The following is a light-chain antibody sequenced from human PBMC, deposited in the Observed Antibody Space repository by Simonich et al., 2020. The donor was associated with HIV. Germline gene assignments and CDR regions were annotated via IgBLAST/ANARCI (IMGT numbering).Light chain of an antibody. CDR1: NNGSTS. V-gene: IGLV3-21*03. CDR3: QVWDISSDHYV. Sequence: SYVLPQPPSVSVAPGKTARITCGGNNNGSTSVHWYTQKPCQAPVLVVSDDSDRPSGIPDRFSGSNAGNTATLTISRVEAGDEADYYCQVWDISSDHYVFGTGTKVTVL. J-gene: IGLJ1*01. CDR2: DDS.